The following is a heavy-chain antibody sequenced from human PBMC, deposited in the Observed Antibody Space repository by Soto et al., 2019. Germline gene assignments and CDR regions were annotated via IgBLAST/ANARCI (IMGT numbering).Heavy chain of an antibody. CDR3: ARDSLGVVLYYYYGMDV. Sequence: ASVKVSCKASGYTFTSYDINWVRQATGQGLEWMGWMNPNSGNTGYAQKFQGRVTMTRNTSISTAYMELSSLRSEDTAVYYCARDSLGVVLYYYYGMDVWGQGTAVTVSS. CDR1: GYTFTSYD. J-gene: IGHJ6*02. V-gene: IGHV1-8*01. D-gene: IGHD3-3*01. CDR2: MNPNSGNT.